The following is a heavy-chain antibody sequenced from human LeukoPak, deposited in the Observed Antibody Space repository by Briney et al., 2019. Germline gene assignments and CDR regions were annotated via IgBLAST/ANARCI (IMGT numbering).Heavy chain of an antibody. V-gene: IGHV4-34*01. CDR2: IKHSGSA. J-gene: IGHJ4*02. CDR3: ARGSDTAAGLY. Sequence: PSETLSLTCAVDGGSFSGYYWGWIRQPPGKGLEWMGEIKHSGSANYNPSLKSRGSISVDSSKNQFSLQVSSVTAADTAAYYCARGSDTAAGLYWGQGTLVTVSS. CDR1: GGSFSGYY. D-gene: IGHD6-13*01.